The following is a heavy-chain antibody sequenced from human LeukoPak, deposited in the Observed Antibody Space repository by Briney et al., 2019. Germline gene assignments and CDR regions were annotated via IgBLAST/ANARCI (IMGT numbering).Heavy chain of an antibody. D-gene: IGHD1-26*01. CDR2: IYYSGST. Sequence: SETLSLTCTVSGVSISSSSYYWGWIRQPPGKGLEWIGSIYYSGSTYYNPSLKSRVTISVDTSKNQFSLKLSSVTAADTAVYYCARQARVGATTGNFDYWGQGTLVTVSS. V-gene: IGHV4-39*01. CDR1: GVSISSSSYY. CDR3: ARQARVGATTGNFDY. J-gene: IGHJ4*02.